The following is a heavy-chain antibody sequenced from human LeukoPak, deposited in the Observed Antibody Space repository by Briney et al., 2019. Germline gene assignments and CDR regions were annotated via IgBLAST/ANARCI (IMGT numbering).Heavy chain of an antibody. CDR2: MDEYGSDI. J-gene: IGHJ4*02. CDR1: GFDFSGFS. CDR3: AKDIGSYYDY. V-gene: IGHV3-7*01. Sequence: GGSLRLSCVVSGFDFSGFSMSWVRQAPGKGLEWVAIMDEYGSDIFYVESVKGRFTISRDNSKNTLYLEMNSLRAEDTAVYYCAKDIGSYYDYWGQGILVTVSS. D-gene: IGHD3-10*01.